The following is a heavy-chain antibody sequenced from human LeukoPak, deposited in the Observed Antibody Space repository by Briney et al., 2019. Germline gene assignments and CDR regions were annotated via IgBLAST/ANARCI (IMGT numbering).Heavy chain of an antibody. CDR2: VSASGSST. Sequence: GGSLRLSCAASGFTFSSYWMSWVRQAPGKGLEWVSAVSASGSSTYYADSVKGRFTVSRDNSKNTLFLQMNSLRAEDTAVYYCAKGDRDYGYLFDYWGQGTLVTVSS. J-gene: IGHJ4*02. V-gene: IGHV3-23*01. CDR1: GFTFSSYW. CDR3: AKGDRDYGYLFDY. D-gene: IGHD3-10*01.